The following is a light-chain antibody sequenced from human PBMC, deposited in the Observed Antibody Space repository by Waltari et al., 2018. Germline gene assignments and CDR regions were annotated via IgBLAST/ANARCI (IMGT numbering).Light chain of an antibody. CDR3: QQYYSYPL. V-gene: IGKV1-8*01. CDR1: QGISSY. CDR2: AAS. J-gene: IGKJ5*01. Sequence: AIRITQSPSSLSASTGDRVTITCRASQGISSYLAWYQQKPGTAPKLLIYAASTLQSGVPSRFIGSGSGTDFTLTISCLQSEDFATYYCQQYYSYPLFGQGTRLEIK.